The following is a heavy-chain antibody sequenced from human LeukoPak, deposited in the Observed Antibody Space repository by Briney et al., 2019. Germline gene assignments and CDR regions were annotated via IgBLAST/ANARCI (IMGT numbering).Heavy chain of an antibody. CDR2: ISYDGSNK. J-gene: IGHJ4*02. CDR1: GFTFSSYG. Sequence: PGGSLRLSCAASGFTFSSYGMHWVRQAPGKGLEWVAVISYDGSNKYYADSVKGRFTISRDNSKNTLYLQMNSLRAEDTAVYYCARDQQQLSIDYWGQGTLVTVSS. V-gene: IGHV3-30*03. CDR3: ARDQQQLSIDY. D-gene: IGHD6-13*01.